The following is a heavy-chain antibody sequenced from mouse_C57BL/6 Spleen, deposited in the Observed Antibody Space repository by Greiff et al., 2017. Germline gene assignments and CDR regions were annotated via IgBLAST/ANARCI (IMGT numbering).Heavy chain of an antibody. V-gene: IGHV1-81*01. CDR1: GYTFTSYG. CDR2: IYPRSGNT. Sequence: QVQLQQSGAELARPGASVKLSCKASGYTFTSYGISWVKQRTGQGLEWIGEIYPRSGNTYYNAKFKGKATLTADKSSSTAYMELRSLTSEDSAVYFWARLSSNWDSFDYWGQGTTLTVSS. J-gene: IGHJ2*01. CDR3: ARLSSNWDSFDY. D-gene: IGHD4-1*02.